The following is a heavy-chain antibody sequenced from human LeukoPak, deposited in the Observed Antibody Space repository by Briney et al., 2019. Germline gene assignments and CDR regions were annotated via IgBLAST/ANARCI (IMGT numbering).Heavy chain of an antibody. D-gene: IGHD3-3*01. Sequence: SETLSLTCAVSGYSISSGYYWGWIRQPPGKGLEWIGSIYHSGSTYYNPSLKSRVTISVDTSKNQFSLKLSSVTAADTAVYYCASYDFWSGYYSGDFDYWGQGTLVAVSS. J-gene: IGHJ4*02. CDR3: ASYDFWSGYYSGDFDY. V-gene: IGHV4-38-2*01. CDR1: GYSISSGYY. CDR2: IYHSGST.